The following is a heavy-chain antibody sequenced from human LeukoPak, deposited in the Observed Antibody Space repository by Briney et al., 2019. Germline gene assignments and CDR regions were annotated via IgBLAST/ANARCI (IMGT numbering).Heavy chain of an antibody. D-gene: IGHD4-17*01. Sequence: PGGPLRLSCAASGFTFSSYEMNWVRQAPGKGLEWVAYISSSGSNIYYADSVKGRFTISRDNAKNSLYLQMNSLRAEDTAVYYCARDVTPSAVTTGMGFVYWGQGTLVTVSS. V-gene: IGHV3-48*03. CDR1: GFTFSSYE. J-gene: IGHJ4*02. CDR3: ARDVTPSAVTTGMGFVY. CDR2: ISSSGSNI.